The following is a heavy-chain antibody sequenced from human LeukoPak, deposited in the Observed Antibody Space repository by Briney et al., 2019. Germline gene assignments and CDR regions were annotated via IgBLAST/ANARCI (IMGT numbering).Heavy chain of an antibody. Sequence: GGSLRLSCAASGFTFRNYVIHWVRQAPGKGLEWVTFIWYDASNKYYAESVKGRFTISRDNSRNTVFLQMNGLRAEDTAIYYCATDISTHYFGSWGQGTLVTVSS. CDR1: GFTFRNYV. CDR2: IWYDASNK. CDR3: ATDISTHYFGS. D-gene: IGHD3-9*01. V-gene: IGHV3-33*08. J-gene: IGHJ4*02.